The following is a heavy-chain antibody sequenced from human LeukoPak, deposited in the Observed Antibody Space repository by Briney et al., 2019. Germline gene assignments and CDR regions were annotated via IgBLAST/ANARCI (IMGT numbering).Heavy chain of an antibody. CDR2: INHSGST. CDR1: DGSFSTYY. J-gene: IGHJ5*02. Sequence: SETLSLTCAVYDGSFSTYYWSWIRQPPGKGLEWIGEINHSGSTNHNPSPKSRVTISFDTSKNHFSLKLSSVTAAATAVYYCASLWYGHWGQGTLVTVSS. CDR3: ASLWYGH. V-gene: IGHV4-34*01.